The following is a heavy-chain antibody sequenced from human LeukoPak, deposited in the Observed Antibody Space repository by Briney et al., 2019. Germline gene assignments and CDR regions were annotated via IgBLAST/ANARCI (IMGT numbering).Heavy chain of an antibody. D-gene: IGHD3-10*01. CDR3: ARDPYGSGSYYYDY. Sequence: GGSLRLSCAASGFTLSSYSMNWVRQAPGKGLEWGSFISSSSGTIYYADSVKGRFTISRDNAKNSLCLQMNSLRAEDMAVYYCARDPYGSGSYYYDYWGQGTLVTVSS. J-gene: IGHJ4*02. CDR1: GFTLSSYS. V-gene: IGHV3-48*01. CDR2: ISSSSGTI.